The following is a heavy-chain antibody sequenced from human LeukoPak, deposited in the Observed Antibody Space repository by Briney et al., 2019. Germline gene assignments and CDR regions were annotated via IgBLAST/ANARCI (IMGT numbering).Heavy chain of an antibody. D-gene: IGHD3-10*01. J-gene: IGHJ3*02. V-gene: IGHV3-7*01. CDR3: ARDWVAGVPFDAFDI. CDR1: GFTLSNYW. Sequence: GGSLRPSCVASGFTLSNYWMSWVRQAPGKGLEWVANIKEDGSEKYYVGSVKGRFTISRDNAKNSLYLHMDSLTAEDTAIYYCARDWVAGVPFDAFDIWGQGTMVSVSS. CDR2: IKEDGSEK.